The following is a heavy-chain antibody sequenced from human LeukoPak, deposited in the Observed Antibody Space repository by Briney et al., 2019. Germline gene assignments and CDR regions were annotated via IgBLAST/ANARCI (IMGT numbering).Heavy chain of an antibody. V-gene: IGHV4-59*08. CDR3: ARLPTGSGSYYFDY. J-gene: IGHJ4*02. CDR1: GGSISSYY. Sequence: SETLSLTCTVSGGSISSYYWSWIRQPPGKGLEWIGYIYYSGSTNYNPSLKSRVTISVDTSKNQFSLKLSSVTAADTAVYYCARLPTGSGSYYFDYWGQGTLVTASS. CDR2: IYYSGST. D-gene: IGHD1-26*01.